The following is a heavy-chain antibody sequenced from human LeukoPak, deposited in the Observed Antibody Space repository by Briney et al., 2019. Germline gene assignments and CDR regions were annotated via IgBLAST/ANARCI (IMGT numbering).Heavy chain of an antibody. CDR1: GYTFTSYY. Sequence: ASVKVSCKASGYTFTSYYMHWVRQAPGQGLEWMGIINPSGGSTSYAQKFQGRVTMTRDMSTSTAYMELSSLRSEDTAVYYCAQIVVVPAAMKVNDYWGQGTLVTVSS. J-gene: IGHJ4*02. D-gene: IGHD2-2*01. CDR3: AQIVVVPAAMKVNDY. V-gene: IGHV1-46*03. CDR2: INPSGGST.